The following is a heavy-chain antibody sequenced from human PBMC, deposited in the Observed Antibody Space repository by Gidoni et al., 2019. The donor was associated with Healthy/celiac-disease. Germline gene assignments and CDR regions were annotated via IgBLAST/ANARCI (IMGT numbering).Heavy chain of an antibody. Sequence: DGLEWIGSIYYSGSTYYNPSLKSRVTISVDTSKNQFSLKLSSVTAADTAVYYCARHGGAARAVLYFDYWGQGTLVTVSS. CDR3: ARHGGAARAVLYFDY. J-gene: IGHJ4*02. V-gene: IGHV4-39*01. D-gene: IGHD6-6*01. CDR2: IYYSGST.